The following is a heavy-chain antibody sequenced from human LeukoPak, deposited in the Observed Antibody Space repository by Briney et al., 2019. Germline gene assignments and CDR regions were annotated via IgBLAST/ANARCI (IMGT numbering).Heavy chain of an antibody. CDR1: GFTVSDNY. CDR2: IYSGGKT. Sequence: RTGGSLRLSCAASGFTVSDNYMSWVRQAPGKGLEWVSVIYSGGKTYYADSVKGRLTISRENPKNTLYLQMNSLRVEDTAVYYCARLLREYCSSTSCNRIYLDYWGQGTLVTVSS. V-gene: IGHV3-66*01. J-gene: IGHJ4*02. D-gene: IGHD2-2*01. CDR3: ARLLREYCSSTSCNRIYLDY.